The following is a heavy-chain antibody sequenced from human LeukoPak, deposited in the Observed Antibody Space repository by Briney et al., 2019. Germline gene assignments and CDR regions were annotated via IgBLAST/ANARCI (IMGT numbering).Heavy chain of an antibody. D-gene: IGHD4-23*01. V-gene: IGHV1-2*02. Sequence: AAVKVSCKASGYTFTCYYMDWVRQAPGQGLEWMGWINPNSACTNYAQKFQGRFPMTRDTPISTAYMELSSLRSDAPAAYYCARIGGNSWAGYYGMDVWGQGTTVTVSS. CDR2: INPNSACT. J-gene: IGHJ6*02. CDR3: ARIGGNSWAGYYGMDV. CDR1: GYTFTCYY.